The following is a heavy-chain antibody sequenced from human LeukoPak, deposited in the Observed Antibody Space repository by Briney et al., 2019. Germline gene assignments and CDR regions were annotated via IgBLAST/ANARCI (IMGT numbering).Heavy chain of an antibody. J-gene: IGHJ4*02. CDR1: GGSISSSNW. CDR3: ARVGYYYDGSGYLDY. CDR2: IYHSGST. D-gene: IGHD3-22*01. V-gene: IGHV4-4*02. Sequence: PSGTLSLTCAVSGGSISSSNWWSWVRQPPGKGLEWIGEIYHSGSTNYNPSLKSRVTISVDKSKNQFSLKLSSVTAADTAVYYCARVGYYYDGSGYLDYWGQGTLVTVSS.